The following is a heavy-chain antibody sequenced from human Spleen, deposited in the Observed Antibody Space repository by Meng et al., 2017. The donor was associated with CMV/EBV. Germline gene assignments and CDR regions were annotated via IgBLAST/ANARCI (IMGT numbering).Heavy chain of an antibody. CDR1: GFTVSSNY. Sequence: GGSLRLSCAASGFTVSSNYMSWVRQAPGKGLEWVSVIYSGGSTYYADSVRGRFIISRDNAKNSLYLQMNSLRVEDTAVYFCARDAAENAFDVWGQGTVVTVSS. D-gene: IGHD2-15*01. J-gene: IGHJ3*01. CDR2: IYSGGST. CDR3: ARDAAENAFDV. V-gene: IGHV3-66*01.